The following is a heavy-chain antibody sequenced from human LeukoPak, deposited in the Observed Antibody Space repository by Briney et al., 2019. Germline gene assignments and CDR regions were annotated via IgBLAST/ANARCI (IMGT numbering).Heavy chain of an antibody. CDR3: ARVNQYYYDSSGYYLSPTTRAFDY. CDR1: GGSFSGYY. D-gene: IGHD3-22*01. CDR2: INHSGST. J-gene: IGHJ4*02. V-gene: IGHV4-34*01. Sequence: PSETLSLTCAVYGGSFSGYYWSWISQPPGKGLEWIGEINHSGSTNYNPSLKSRVTISVDTSKNQSSLKLSSVAAADTAVYYCARVNQYYYDSSGYYLSPTTRAFDYWGQGTLVTVSS.